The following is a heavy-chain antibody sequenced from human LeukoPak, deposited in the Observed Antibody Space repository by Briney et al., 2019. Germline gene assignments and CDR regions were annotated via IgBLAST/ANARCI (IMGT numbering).Heavy chain of an antibody. V-gene: IGHV3-48*04. CDR3: ARGQLWIDY. CDR1: GFTFSSYR. CDR2: ISSSGRTI. J-gene: IGHJ4*02. Sequence: GGSLRLSCAASGFTFSSYRMNWVRQAPGKGLEWVSYISSSGRTIYYADSVKGRFTISRDNAKNSLYLQMNSLRAEDTAVYYCARGQLWIDYWGQGTLVTVSS. D-gene: IGHD3-10*01.